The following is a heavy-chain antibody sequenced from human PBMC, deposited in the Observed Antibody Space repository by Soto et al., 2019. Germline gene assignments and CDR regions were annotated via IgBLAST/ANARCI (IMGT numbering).Heavy chain of an antibody. CDR3: ARVLGCSGGSCYSKWFDP. V-gene: IGHV4-59*01. CDR2: IYYSGST. CDR1: GGSISSYY. D-gene: IGHD2-15*01. J-gene: IGHJ5*02. Sequence: PSGTLALTGTVSGGSISSYYWSWIRQPPGEGLEWIGYIYYSGSTNYNPSLKSRVTISVDTSKNQFSLKLSSVTAADTAVYYCARVLGCSGGSCYSKWFDPWGQGTLVTV.